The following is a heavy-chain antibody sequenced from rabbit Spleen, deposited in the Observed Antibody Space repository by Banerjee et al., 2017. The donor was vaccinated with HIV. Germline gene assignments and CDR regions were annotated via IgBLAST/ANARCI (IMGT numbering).Heavy chain of an antibody. J-gene: IGHJ4*01. CDR3: ARDPLYYNAGGTGNGKDHFTL. CDR2: IDAAGSGST. D-gene: IGHD4-2*01. Sequence: QEQLVESGGGLVQPEGSLTLTCKASGFDFSSGAMCWVRQAPGKGLEWTACIDAAGSGSTTYASWAKGRFTISKTSSTTVTLQMTSLTAADTATYFCARDPLYYNAGGTGNGKDHFTLWGPGTLVTVS. CDR1: GFDFSSGA. V-gene: IGHV1S45*01.